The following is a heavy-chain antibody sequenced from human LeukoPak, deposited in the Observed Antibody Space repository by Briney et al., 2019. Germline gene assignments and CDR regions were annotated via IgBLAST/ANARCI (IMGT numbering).Heavy chain of an antibody. J-gene: IGHJ4*02. Sequence: GVLRLSCTASGFTFGDYAMSWFRQAPGKGLEWVGFIRSKAYGGTTEYAASVKGRFTISRDDSKSIAYLQMNSLKTEDTAVHYCTRDEVHTEQEIVVPAAISARTYWGQGTLVTVSS. CDR3: TRDEVHTEQEIVVPAAISARTY. D-gene: IGHD2-2*01. CDR2: IRSKAYGGTT. CDR1: GFTFGDYA. V-gene: IGHV3-49*03.